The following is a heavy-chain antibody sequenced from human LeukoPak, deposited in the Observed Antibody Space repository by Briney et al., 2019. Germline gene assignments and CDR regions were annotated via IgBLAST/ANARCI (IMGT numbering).Heavy chain of an antibody. CDR2: INHSGST. D-gene: IGHD3-10*01. CDR3: ARGRGDYYGSGGRLYYFDY. CDR1: GGSFSGYY. J-gene: IGHJ4*02. V-gene: IGHV4-34*01. Sequence: PPETLSLTCAVYGGSFSGYYWSWIRQPPGKGLEWIGEINHSGSTNYNPSLKSRVTISVDTSKNQFSLKLSSVTAADTAVYYCARGRGDYYGSGGRLYYFDYWGQGTLVTVSS.